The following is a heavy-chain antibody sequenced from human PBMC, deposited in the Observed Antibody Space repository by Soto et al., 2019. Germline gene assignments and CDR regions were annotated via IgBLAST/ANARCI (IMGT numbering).Heavy chain of an antibody. J-gene: IGHJ1*01. Sequence: AGGSLRLSCAASGFSLDAYAMHWVRQAPGKGHEWVAVIPYDGKNIYYADSVKGRFTISKDDSNNTLYLRLGSLTREDTAIYSCARDYAPLPADRLQFWGQGTQVNVSS. D-gene: IGHD3-16*01. CDR1: GFSLDAYA. CDR2: IPYDGKNI. V-gene: IGHV3-30*03. CDR3: ARDYAPLPADRLQF.